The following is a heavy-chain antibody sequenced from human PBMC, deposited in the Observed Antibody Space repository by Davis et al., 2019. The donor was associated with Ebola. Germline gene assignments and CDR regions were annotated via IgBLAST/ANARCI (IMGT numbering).Heavy chain of an antibody. J-gene: IGHJ6*02. CDR3: ARAEGVYYYYGMDV. CDR2: ISGSGGST. V-gene: IGHV3-23*01. CDR1: GFTFSSYA. Sequence: GESPKIPCAASGFTFSSYAMSWVRQAPGKGLEWVSAISGSGGSTYYADSVKGRFTISRDNSKNTLYLQMNSLRAEDTAVYYCARAEGVYYYYGMDVWGQGTTVTVSS.